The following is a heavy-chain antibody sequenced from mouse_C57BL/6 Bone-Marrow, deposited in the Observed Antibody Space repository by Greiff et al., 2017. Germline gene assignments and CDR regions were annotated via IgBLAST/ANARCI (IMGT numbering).Heavy chain of an antibody. CDR2: INPSGGNT. CDR1: GYTFTSYR. D-gene: IGHD1-1*02. CDR3: TRGGWPWYFDV. J-gene: IGHJ1*03. Sequence: QVQLQQSGAELAKPGASVKMSCKASGYTFTSYRMHWVKQRPGQGLEWIGYINPSGGNTKYNQKFKDKATLTADKSSSTAYMHLSSLTYEDSAVYYCTRGGWPWYFDVWGTGTTVTVSS. V-gene: IGHV1-7*01.